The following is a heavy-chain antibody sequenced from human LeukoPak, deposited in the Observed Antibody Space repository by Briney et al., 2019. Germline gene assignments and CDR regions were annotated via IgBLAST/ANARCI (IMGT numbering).Heavy chain of an antibody. Sequence: GGSLRLSCAASGFTFSSYSMKWVRQAPGKGLGWVSYISTTSTTKYYADSVKGRFTISRDNAKNSLYLQMNSLRAEDTAVYYCARDNDYYYYHMDVWGNGTTVTVSS. CDR3: ARDNDYYYYHMDV. CDR1: GFTFSSYS. V-gene: IGHV3-48*04. J-gene: IGHJ6*03. CDR2: ISTTSTTK.